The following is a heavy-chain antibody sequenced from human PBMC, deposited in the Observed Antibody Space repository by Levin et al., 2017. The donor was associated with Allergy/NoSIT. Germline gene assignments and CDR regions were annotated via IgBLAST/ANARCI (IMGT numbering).Heavy chain of an antibody. D-gene: IGHD5-18*01. Sequence: GESLKISCAASGFTFSSYAMSWVRQAPGKGLEWVSAISGSGGSTYYADSVKGRFTISRDNSKNTLYLQMNSLRAEDTAVYYCAKDGGSSGEQLWLWYFDRWGRGTLVTVSS. V-gene: IGHV3-23*01. CDR1: GFTFSSYA. J-gene: IGHJ2*01. CDR3: AKDGGSSGEQLWLWYFDR. CDR2: ISGSGGST.